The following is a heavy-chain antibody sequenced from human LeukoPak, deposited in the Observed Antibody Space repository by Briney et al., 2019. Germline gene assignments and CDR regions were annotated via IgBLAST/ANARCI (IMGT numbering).Heavy chain of an antibody. CDR2: INHSGST. V-gene: IGHV4-34*01. CDR1: GGSFSGYY. CDR3: ARQYGSGWYKGYFQY. D-gene: IGHD6-19*01. J-gene: IGHJ1*01. Sequence: PSETLSLTCGVNGGSFSGYYWSWIRQPPGKGLEWIGEINHSGSTKYNPSLKSRVTISVDTSMNQFSLKVTSVTAADTAVYYCARQYGSGWYKGYFQYWGQGTLVTVSS.